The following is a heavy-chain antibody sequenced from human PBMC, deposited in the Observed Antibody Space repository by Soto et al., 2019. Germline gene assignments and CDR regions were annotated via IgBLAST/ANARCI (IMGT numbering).Heavy chain of an antibody. D-gene: IGHD2-2*02. CDR2: ISTTAGTI. J-gene: IGHJ4*02. CDR3: ARFCSSTSCYRQFEY. V-gene: IGHV3-48*03. Sequence: GGSLRLSCAASGFSFSDYEMNWVRQAPGKGLEWVSYISTTAGTIYYADSVRGRFTISRDNTKNSLYLQMNSLRAEDTAVYYCARFCSSTSCYRQFEYWGQGNLVTSPQ. CDR1: GFSFSDYE.